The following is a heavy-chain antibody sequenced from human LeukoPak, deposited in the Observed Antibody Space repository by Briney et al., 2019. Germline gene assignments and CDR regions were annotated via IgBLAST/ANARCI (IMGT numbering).Heavy chain of an antibody. Sequence: PGGSLRLSCAASGFTFSSYAMSWVRQAPGKWLEWVSAISGSGGSTYYADSVKGRFTISRDNSRDTLYLQMNSLRAEDTAVYYCEKGYYDYVWGSYYFDYWGQGTLVTVSS. CDR1: GFTFSSYA. D-gene: IGHD3-16*01. CDR3: EKGYYDYVWGSYYFDY. CDR2: ISGSGGST. J-gene: IGHJ4*02. V-gene: IGHV3-23*01.